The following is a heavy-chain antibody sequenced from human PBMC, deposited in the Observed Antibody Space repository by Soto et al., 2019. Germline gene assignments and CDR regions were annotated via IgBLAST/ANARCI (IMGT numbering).Heavy chain of an antibody. CDR3: AHEFTSLAPFDP. CDR1: GFSLSTSGVG. Sequence: QITLKESGPTLVKPTQTLTLTCTFSGFSLSTSGVGVGWIRQPPGKALEWLGFIYWDEDKRYSPSLNRSLTITKDTTKSQVVITMTNMDPVDTATYSCAHEFTSLAPFDPWGQGTLVTVSA. J-gene: IGHJ5*02. CDR2: IYWDEDK. D-gene: IGHD3-10*01. V-gene: IGHV2-5*02.